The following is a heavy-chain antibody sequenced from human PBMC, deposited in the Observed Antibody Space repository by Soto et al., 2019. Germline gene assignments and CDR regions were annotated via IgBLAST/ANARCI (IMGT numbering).Heavy chain of an antibody. J-gene: IGHJ4*02. Sequence: ASVKVSCKASGYTFTDSSIHWVRQAPGQGLEWMGLINPSGVSTHYAQQFQGRVTVTKDTSTSTVYMEVSSLRSEDTAFYYCARTLKSAGSDYWGQGTRVTVSS. CDR2: INPSGVST. D-gene: IGHD6-13*01. V-gene: IGHV1-46*01. CDR1: GYTFTDSS. CDR3: ARTLKSAGSDY.